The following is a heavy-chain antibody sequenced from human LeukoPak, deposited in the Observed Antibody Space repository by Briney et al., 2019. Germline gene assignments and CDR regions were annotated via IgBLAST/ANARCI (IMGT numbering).Heavy chain of an antibody. Sequence: ASVKVSCKASGYTFTGYYMHWVRQAPGQGLEWMGWINPNSGGTKNAQKFQGRVTMTRDTSISTAYMELSRLRSDDTAVYYCARSGDPETSGSNSVCDYWGQGTLVTVSS. D-gene: IGHD1-26*01. CDR1: GYTFTGYY. V-gene: IGHV1-2*02. J-gene: IGHJ4*02. CDR2: INPNSGGT. CDR3: ARSGDPETSGSNSVCDY.